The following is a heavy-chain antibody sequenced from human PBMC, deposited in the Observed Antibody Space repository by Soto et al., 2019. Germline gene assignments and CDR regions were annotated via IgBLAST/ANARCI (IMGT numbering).Heavy chain of an antibody. V-gene: IGHV3-9*01. J-gene: IGHJ4*02. CDR3: AKDLARSRYFREFDY. CDR2: ISLSSDRR. Sequence: EVQLVESGGGLVQPGRSLRLSCAASGFTFDDYAMHWVRQAPGKGLEWVSGISLSSDRRGYADSVKGRFTISRDNAKKSLYLQMNSLRAEDTALYYCAKDLARSRYFREFDYWGQGTLVTVSS. CDR1: GFTFDDYA. D-gene: IGHD3-10*01.